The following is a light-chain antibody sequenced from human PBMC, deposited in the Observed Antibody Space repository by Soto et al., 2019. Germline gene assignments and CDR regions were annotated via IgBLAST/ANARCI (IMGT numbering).Light chain of an antibody. J-gene: IGKJ4*01. CDR1: QSVLYSSNNKNY. CDR3: QQYYSTLT. CDR2: WAS. V-gene: IGKV4-1*01. Sequence: DIVMTQSPDSLTVSLGERATINCKSSQSVLYSSNNKNYLAWYQQKPGQSPKLLIYWASTQESGVPDRFSGSGSGTDFTRTITSLQAEDVAVYYCQQYYSTLTFGGGTKVEIK.